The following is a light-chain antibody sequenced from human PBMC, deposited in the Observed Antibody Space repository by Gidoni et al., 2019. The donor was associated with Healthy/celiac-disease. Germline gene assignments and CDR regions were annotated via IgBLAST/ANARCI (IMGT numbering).Light chain of an antibody. J-gene: IGKJ5*01. V-gene: IGKV1-9*01. CDR2: AAS. Sequence: DIQLTPSPSFLSASVGDRVTITSRASQGISSYLAWYQQKPGKAPKLLIYAASTLQSGVPSRFSGSGSGTEFTLTISSLQPEDFATYYCQQLNSYPGPITFGQXTRLEIK. CDR1: QGISSY. CDR3: QQLNSYPGPIT.